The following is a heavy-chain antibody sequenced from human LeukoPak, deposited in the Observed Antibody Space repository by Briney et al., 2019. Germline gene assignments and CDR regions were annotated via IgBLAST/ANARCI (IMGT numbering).Heavy chain of an antibody. CDR2: ISYDGSNK. V-gene: IGHV3-30*04. Sequence: GGSLRLSCAASGFTYTKHAMHWVRQAPGKGLEWVAVISYDGSNKKYADSVKGRFTISRDNAKNSLYLQMNSLRAEDTALYYCAKAPSSGWALYFDYWGQGTLVTVSS. CDR1: GFTYTKHA. D-gene: IGHD6-19*01. CDR3: AKAPSSGWALYFDY. J-gene: IGHJ4*02.